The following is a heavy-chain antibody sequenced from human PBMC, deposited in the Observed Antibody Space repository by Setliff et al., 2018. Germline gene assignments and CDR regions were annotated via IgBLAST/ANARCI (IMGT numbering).Heavy chain of an antibody. V-gene: IGHV7-4-1*02. CDR2: INTNTGNP. J-gene: IGHJ6*03. CDR3: ARASRFGTIVYKGYYYMDV. CDR1: GYTFRSYG. Sequence: ASVKVSCKASGYTFRSYGINWVRQAPGQGLEWMGWINTNTGNPSYAQDFTGRFVFSLDTSVSTAYLQISSLKAEDTAVYYCARASRFGTIVYKGYYYMDVWGKGTTVTVSS. D-gene: IGHD3-10*01.